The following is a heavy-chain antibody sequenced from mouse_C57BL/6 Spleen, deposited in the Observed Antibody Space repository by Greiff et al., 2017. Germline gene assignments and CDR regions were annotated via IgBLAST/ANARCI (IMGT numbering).Heavy chain of an antibody. V-gene: IGHV5-17*01. CDR3: GRGGGLGAYFDY. CDR1: GFTFSDYG. Sequence: DVQLVESGGGLVKPGGSLKLSCAASGFTFSDYGMHWVRQAPEKGLEWVAYISSGSSTNYYADTVKGRITISRDNAKTTLFLQMTSLRSEDTAMFYGGRGGGLGAYFDYWGQGTTLTVAS. J-gene: IGHJ2*01. D-gene: IGHD4-1*01. CDR2: ISSGSSTN.